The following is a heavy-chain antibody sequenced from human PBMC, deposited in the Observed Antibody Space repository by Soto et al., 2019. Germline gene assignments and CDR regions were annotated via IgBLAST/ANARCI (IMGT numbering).Heavy chain of an antibody. CDR2: ISYDGSNK. J-gene: IGHJ4*02. CDR3: AKGGSGYDVSVLPFTDYFDY. D-gene: IGHD5-12*01. CDR1: GFTFSSYG. V-gene: IGHV3-30*18. Sequence: GGSLRLSCAASGFTFSSYGMHWVRQAPGKGLEWVAVISYDGSNKYYADSVKGRFTISRDNSKNTLYLQMNSLRAEDTAVYYCAKGGSGYDVSVLPFTDYFDYWGQGTLVTVSS.